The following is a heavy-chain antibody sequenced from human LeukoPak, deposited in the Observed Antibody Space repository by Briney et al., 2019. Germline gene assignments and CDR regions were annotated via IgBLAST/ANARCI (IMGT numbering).Heavy chain of an antibody. CDR3: ARNEVGIWGAFDI. Sequence: PSETLSLTCTVSGGSISSYYWSWIRQPPGKGLEWIGYIYYSGSTNYNPSLKSRVTISVDTSKNQFSLKLSSVTAADTAVYYCARNEVGIWGAFDIWGQGTMVTVSS. V-gene: IGHV4-59*08. D-gene: IGHD3-16*01. J-gene: IGHJ3*02. CDR2: IYYSGST. CDR1: GGSISSYY.